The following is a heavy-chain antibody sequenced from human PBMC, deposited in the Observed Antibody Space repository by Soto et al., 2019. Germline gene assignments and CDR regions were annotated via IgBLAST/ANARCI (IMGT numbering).Heavy chain of an antibody. D-gene: IGHD7-27*01. CDR1: GFTFPRFG. V-gene: IGHV3-30*18. J-gene: IGHJ6*02. Sequence: QVQLVESGGGVVQPGRSLRLSCAASGFTFPRFGMHWVRQAPGKGLEWVALITYEGSQIYYADAVKGRFTISRDNGDNTLSLQMDTLRTEDTATYFCAKGRGEMNWANYYGLDVWGQGTTVTVSS. CDR3: AKGRGEMNWANYYGLDV. CDR2: ITYEGSQI.